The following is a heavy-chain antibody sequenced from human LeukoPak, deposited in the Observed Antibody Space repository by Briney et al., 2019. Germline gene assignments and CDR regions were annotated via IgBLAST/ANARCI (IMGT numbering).Heavy chain of an antibody. Sequence: SETLSLTCTVSGGSISSYYWSWIRQPAGEGLEWIGRIYTSGSTNYNPSLKSRVTMSVDTSKNQFSLKLSSVTAADTAVYYCARERFDRFGELLPYYYYYYMDVWGKGTTVTVSS. CDR2: IYTSGST. J-gene: IGHJ6*03. CDR1: GGSISSYY. CDR3: ARERFDRFGELLPYYYYYYMDV. D-gene: IGHD3-10*01. V-gene: IGHV4-4*07.